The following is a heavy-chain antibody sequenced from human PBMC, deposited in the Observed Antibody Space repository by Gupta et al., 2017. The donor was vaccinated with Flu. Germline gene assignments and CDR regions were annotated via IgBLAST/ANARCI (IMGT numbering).Heavy chain of an antibody. Sequence: RQAPGKGLEWVSAISGSGGSTYYADSVKGRFTISRDNSKNTLYLQMNSLRAEDTAVYYCAKEVPAAAYYFDYWGQGTLVTVSS. V-gene: IGHV3-23*01. CDR2: ISGSGGST. J-gene: IGHJ4*02. CDR3: AKEVPAAAYYFDY. D-gene: IGHD2-2*01.